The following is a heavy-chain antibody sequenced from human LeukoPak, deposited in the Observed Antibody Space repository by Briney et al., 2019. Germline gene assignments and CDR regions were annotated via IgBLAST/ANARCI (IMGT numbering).Heavy chain of an antibody. J-gene: IGHJ4*02. Sequence: ASVKVSCKVSGYTLTELSVHWVRQAPGKGLEWMGNFDPKDGDTIYAQRFQGRVTMTEDTSTHTAYMGLSSLRSEDTAVYFCAPELYYWGQGTLVTVSS. D-gene: IGHD2/OR15-2a*01. CDR2: FDPKDGDT. CDR3: APELYY. CDR1: GYTLTELS. V-gene: IGHV1-24*01.